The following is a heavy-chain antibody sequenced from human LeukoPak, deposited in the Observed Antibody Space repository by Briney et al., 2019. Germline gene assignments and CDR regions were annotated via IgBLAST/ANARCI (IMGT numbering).Heavy chain of an antibody. CDR2: IYHSGST. CDR1: GYSISSGYY. J-gene: IGHJ5*02. V-gene: IGHV4-38-2*02. Sequence: PSETLSLTCTVSGYSISSGYYWGWIRQPPGKGLEWIGSIYHSGSTYYNPSLKSRVTISVDTSKNPFSLKLSSVTAADTAVYYCARSGYYYGSGSYWFDPWGQGTLVTVSS. D-gene: IGHD3-10*01. CDR3: ARSGYYYGSGSYWFDP.